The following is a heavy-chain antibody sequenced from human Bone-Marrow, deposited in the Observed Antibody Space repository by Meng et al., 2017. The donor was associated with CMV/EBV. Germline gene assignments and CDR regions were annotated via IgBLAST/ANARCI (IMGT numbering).Heavy chain of an antibody. Sequence: SETLSLTYTVSGGSISSYYWSWIRQPPGKGLEWIGYIYYSGSTNYNPSLKSRVTISVDTSKNQFSLKLSSVTAADTAVYYCARFYDFWSGYSYGMDVWGQGTTVTVSS. V-gene: IGHV4-59*01. D-gene: IGHD3-3*01. J-gene: IGHJ6*02. CDR2: IYYSGST. CDR3: ARFYDFWSGYSYGMDV. CDR1: GGSISSYY.